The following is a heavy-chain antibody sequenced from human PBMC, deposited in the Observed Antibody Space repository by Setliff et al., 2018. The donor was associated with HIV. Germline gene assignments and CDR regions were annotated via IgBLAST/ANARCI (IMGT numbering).Heavy chain of an antibody. V-gene: IGHV4-38-2*02. CDR3: ARGSRWLQFPYFDS. Sequence: PSETLSLTCTVSGYSISSGYYWGWIRQPPGKGLEWIGSIYHSGSTYYNPSLKSRVTISVDTSKNQFSLKLSSVTAADTAVYYCARGSRWLQFPYFDSWGQGTPVTVSS. D-gene: IGHD5-12*01. J-gene: IGHJ4*01. CDR2: IYHSGST. CDR1: GYSISSGYY.